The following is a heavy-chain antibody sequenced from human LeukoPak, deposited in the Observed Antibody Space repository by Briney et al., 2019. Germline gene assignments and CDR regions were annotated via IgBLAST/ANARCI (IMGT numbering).Heavy chain of an antibody. CDR2: IKEKTDGGTT. J-gene: IGHJ4*02. D-gene: IGHD3-16*01. V-gene: IGHV3-15*01. Sequence: PGGSLRLSCAASGFTVSNVWMTWVRQASGKGLEWVGRIKEKTDGGTTDYAAPGKGRFTISRDDSKNTLYLQRNSLKTEDTAVYYCTATLGYWGQGTLVTVSS. CDR3: TATLGY. CDR1: GFTVSNVW.